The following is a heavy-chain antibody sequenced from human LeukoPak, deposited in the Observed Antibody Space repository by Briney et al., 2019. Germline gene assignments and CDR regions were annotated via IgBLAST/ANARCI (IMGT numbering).Heavy chain of an antibody. CDR3: AAALRGSPPPPLGNDAFDI. V-gene: IGHV1-58*01. Sequence: GASVKVSCKASGFTFTSSAVQWVRQARGQRLEWIGWIVVGSGNTNYAQKFQERVTITRDMSTSTAYMELSSLRSEDTAVYYCAAALRGSPPPPLGNDAFDIWGQGTMVTVSS. CDR1: GFTFTSSA. J-gene: IGHJ3*02. CDR2: IVVGSGNT. D-gene: IGHD1-1*01.